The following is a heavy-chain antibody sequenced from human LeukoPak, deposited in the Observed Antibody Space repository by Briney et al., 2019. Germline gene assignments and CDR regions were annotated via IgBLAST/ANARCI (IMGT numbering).Heavy chain of an antibody. CDR2: ISGSGGST. CDR1: GFTFSSYA. V-gene: IGHV3-23*01. D-gene: IGHD3-22*01. CDR3: AKGGGTSVYSSLDY. Sequence: GGSLRLSCAATGFTFSSYAMGWVRQAPGKGLEWVSTISGSGGSTYYADSVKGRFTISRDNSKNTLYLQMNSLRAEDTAVYYCAKGGGTSVYSSLDYWGQGTLVTVSS. J-gene: IGHJ4*02.